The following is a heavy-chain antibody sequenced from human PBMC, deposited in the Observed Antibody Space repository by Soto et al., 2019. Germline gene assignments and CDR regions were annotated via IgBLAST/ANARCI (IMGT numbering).Heavy chain of an antibody. D-gene: IGHD3-3*01. J-gene: IGHJ4*02. CDR3: ARNPQYYDFWSGYYDY. CDR2: IYYSGST. Sequence: LSLTCTVSGGSISSGGYYWSWIRQHPGKGLEWIGYIYYSGSTYYNPSLKSRVTISVDTSKNQFSLKLSSVTAADTAVYYCARNPQYYDFWSGYYDYWGQGTLVTVSS. CDR1: GGSISSGGYY. V-gene: IGHV4-31*03.